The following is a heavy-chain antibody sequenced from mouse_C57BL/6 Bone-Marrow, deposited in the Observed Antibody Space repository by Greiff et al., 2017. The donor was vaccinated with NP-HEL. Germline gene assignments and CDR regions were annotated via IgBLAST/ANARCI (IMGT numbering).Heavy chain of an antibody. CDR3: ARHLRAMDY. J-gene: IGHJ4*01. V-gene: IGHV5-6*01. CDR1: GFTFSSYG. Sequence: EVQLVESGGDLVKPGGSLKLSCAASGFTFSSYGMSWVRQTPDKRLEWVATIRSGGSYTYYPDSLKGRFTLSRDNAKNTLYLQMSSLKSVDTAMYYCARHLRAMDYWGQGTSVTVSS. CDR2: IRSGGSYT.